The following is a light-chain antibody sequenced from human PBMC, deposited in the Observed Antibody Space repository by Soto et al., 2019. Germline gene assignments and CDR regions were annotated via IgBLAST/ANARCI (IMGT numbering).Light chain of an antibody. CDR3: QHYNTYSKA. Sequence: DIHLTQSPSTLSTSVGARVTITCRASQSVSYWLAWYQQKPAKAPNLLIYDGSTLASGVPPRFSGGGFGTEFTLNISSLQPDDSAMYYCQHYNTYSKAFGPGTRVEIK. CDR2: DGS. V-gene: IGKV1-5*01. J-gene: IGKJ3*01. CDR1: QSVSYW.